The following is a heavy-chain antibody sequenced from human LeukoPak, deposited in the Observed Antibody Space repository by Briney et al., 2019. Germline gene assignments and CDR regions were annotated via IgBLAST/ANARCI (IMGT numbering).Heavy chain of an antibody. J-gene: IGHJ1*01. CDR1: GFTFSSYA. D-gene: IGHD2-21*02. Sequence: GGSLRLSCAASGFTFSSYAMSWVRQAPGEGLEWVSAISGSGGTTYYADSVKGRFTISRDNSKNTLYLQMNSLRAEDTAVYYCASDSYSPEYFQHWGQGTLVTVSS. V-gene: IGHV3-23*01. CDR3: ASDSYSPEYFQH. CDR2: ISGSGGTT.